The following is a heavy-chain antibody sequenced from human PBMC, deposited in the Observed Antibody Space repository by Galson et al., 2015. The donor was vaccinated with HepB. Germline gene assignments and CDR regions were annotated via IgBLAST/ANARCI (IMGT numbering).Heavy chain of an antibody. CDR2: IWYDGSNK. CDR1: GFTFSSYG. Sequence: SLRLSCAASGFTFSSYGMHWVRQAPGKGLEWVAVIWYDGSNKYYADSVKGRFTISRDNSKNTLYLQMNSLRAEDTAVYYCARGPGLLWFGESTYYYGMDVWGQGTTVTVS. J-gene: IGHJ6*02. V-gene: IGHV3-33*01. D-gene: IGHD3-10*01. CDR3: ARGPGLLWFGESTYYYGMDV.